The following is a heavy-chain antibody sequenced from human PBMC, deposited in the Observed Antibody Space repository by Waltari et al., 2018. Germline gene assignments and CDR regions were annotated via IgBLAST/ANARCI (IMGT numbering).Heavy chain of an antibody. CDR3: AAPTLGYCSSTSCGVYYMDV. V-gene: IGHV1-58*01. D-gene: IGHD2-2*01. CDR2: IGVGSGNT. CDR1: GFTFTSSA. Sequence: QMQLVQSGPEVKKPGTSVKVSCKASGFTFTSSAVQWVRQARGQRLEWRGWIGVGSGNTNYAQKFQERVTITRDMSTSTAYMELSSLRSEDTAVYYCAAPTLGYCSSTSCGVYYMDVWGKGTTVTVSS. J-gene: IGHJ6*03.